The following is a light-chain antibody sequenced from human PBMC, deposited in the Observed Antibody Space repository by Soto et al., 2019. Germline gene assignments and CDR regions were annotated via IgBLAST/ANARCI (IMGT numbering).Light chain of an antibody. CDR1: ASDVGSFDY. CDR2: DVN. V-gene: IGLV2-14*03. J-gene: IGLJ3*02. Sequence: QSALTQPASVSGSPGQSITISCTGSASDVGSFDYVSWYQQYPGKAPKLIIYDVNNRLSGVSDRFSGSKSGNTASLTLSGLQAEDEADYYCKSYTSRSTPWVFGGGTKLTVL. CDR3: KSYTSRSTPWV.